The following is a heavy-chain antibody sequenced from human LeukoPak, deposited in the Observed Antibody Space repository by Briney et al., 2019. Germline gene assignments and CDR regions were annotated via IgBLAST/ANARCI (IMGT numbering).Heavy chain of an antibody. CDR3: AKEWGKYSSSYYGMDV. CDR1: GFTFSSYG. J-gene: IGHJ6*02. CDR2: ISYDGSNK. V-gene: IGHV3-30*18. Sequence: GRSLRLSCAASGFTFSSYGMHWVRQAPGKGLEWVAVISYDGSNKYYADSVKGRFTISRDNSKNTLYLQMNSLRAEDTAVYYCAKEWGKYSSSYYGMDVWGQGTTVTVSS. D-gene: IGHD6-13*01.